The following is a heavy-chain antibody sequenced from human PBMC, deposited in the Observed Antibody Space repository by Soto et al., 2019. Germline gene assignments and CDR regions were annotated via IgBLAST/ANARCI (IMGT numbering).Heavy chain of an antibody. CDR2: IYSDGST. CDR3: ARLGDSSGYSGWFDP. D-gene: IGHD3-22*01. CDR1: GFTVSSNY. V-gene: IGHV3-66*04. J-gene: IGHJ5*02. Sequence: EVQLVESGGGLVQPGGSLRLSCAASGFTVSSNYMSWVRQAPGKGLEWVSVIYSDGSTYYTASVKGRFTISRDSSKNTLDLQMNSLRAEDTAVYYCARLGDSSGYSGWFDPWGQGTLVTVSS.